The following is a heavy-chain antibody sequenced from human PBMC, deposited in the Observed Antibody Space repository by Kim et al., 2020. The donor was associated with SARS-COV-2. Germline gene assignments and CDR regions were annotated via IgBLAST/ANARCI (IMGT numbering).Heavy chain of an antibody. J-gene: IGHJ4*02. CDR2: INPNSGGT. CDR3: AREERIQLERRDFDY. D-gene: IGHD1-1*01. V-gene: IGHV1-2*06. CDR1: GYTFTGYY. Sequence: ASVKVSCKASGYTFTGYYMHWVRQAPGQGLEWMGRINPNSGGTNYAQKFQGRVTMTRDTSISTAYMELSRLRSDDTAVYYCAREERIQLERRDFDYWGQGTLVTVSS.